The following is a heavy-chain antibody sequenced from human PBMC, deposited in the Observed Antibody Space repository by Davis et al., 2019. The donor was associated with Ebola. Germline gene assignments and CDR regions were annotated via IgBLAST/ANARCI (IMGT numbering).Heavy chain of an antibody. V-gene: IGHV3-33*08. CDR3: ARDYCSGGSCYWDGYYYYGMDV. J-gene: IGHJ6*02. Sequence: GGSLRLSCAASGFTFSSYGMHWVRQAPGKGLEWVAVIWYDGSNKYYADSVKGRFTISRDNSKNTLYLQMNSLRAEDTAVYYCARDYCSGGSCYWDGYYYYGMDVWGQGTTVTVSS. CDR2: IWYDGSNK. D-gene: IGHD2-15*01. CDR1: GFTFSSYG.